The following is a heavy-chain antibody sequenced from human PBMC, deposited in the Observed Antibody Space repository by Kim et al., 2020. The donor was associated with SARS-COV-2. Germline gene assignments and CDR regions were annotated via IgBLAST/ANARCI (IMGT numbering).Heavy chain of an antibody. CDR3: ARDLGGRVAAAGPDYYYYGMDV. V-gene: IGHV3-74*01. D-gene: IGHD6-13*01. Sequence: GGSLRLSCAASGFTFSSYWMHWVRQAPGKGLVWVSRINSDGSSTSYADSVKGRFTISRDNAKNTLYLQMNSLRAEDTAVYYCARDLGGRVAAAGPDYYYYGMDVWGQGTTVTVSS. J-gene: IGHJ6*02. CDR1: GFTFSSYW. CDR2: INSDGSST.